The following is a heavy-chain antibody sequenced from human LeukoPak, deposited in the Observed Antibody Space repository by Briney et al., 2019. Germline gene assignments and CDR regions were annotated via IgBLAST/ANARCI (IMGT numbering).Heavy chain of an antibody. D-gene: IGHD3-22*01. CDR3: ARKQYSSMILTYNAFDI. CDR2: IYYTGST. Sequence: GSLRLSCAASGFTFSSYGMSWIRQPPGKGLEWIGSIYYTGSTDYNPSFKSRITISIDTSKNQFSLRLNSVTAADTAIFYCARKQYSSMILTYNAFDIWGQGTMVTVSS. CDR1: GFTFSSYG. J-gene: IGHJ3*02. V-gene: IGHV4-38-2*01.